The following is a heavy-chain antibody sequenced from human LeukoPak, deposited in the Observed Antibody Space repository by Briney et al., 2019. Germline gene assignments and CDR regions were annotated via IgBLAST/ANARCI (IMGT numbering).Heavy chain of an antibody. Sequence: PSETLSLTCAVSGASITSSKYCSWVRQPPGKGLEWIGRVYHSGSTNYNPSLKSRVTISVDKSKNQFSLKLSSVTAADTAVYYCARSAYCGGDCSLNLDSWGQGTLVTVSS. D-gene: IGHD2-21*02. CDR2: VYHSGST. CDR3: ARSAYCGGDCSLNLDS. CDR1: GASITSSKY. V-gene: IGHV4-4*02. J-gene: IGHJ4*02.